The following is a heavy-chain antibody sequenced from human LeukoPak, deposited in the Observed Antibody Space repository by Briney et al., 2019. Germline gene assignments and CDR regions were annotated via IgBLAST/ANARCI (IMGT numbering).Heavy chain of an antibody. V-gene: IGHV3-23*01. CDR1: GFTFSGSA. J-gene: IGHJ3*01. D-gene: IGHD3-16*02. CDR2: ISYSGANS. CDR3: ARDMQLST. Sequence: GGSLRLSCAASGFTFSGSAMGWVRQAPGEGLEWVSLISYSGANSYYTDSVRGRFTIPRDNSKDTLFLQMNSLRAGDTAIYYCARDMQLSTWGLGTMVTVSS.